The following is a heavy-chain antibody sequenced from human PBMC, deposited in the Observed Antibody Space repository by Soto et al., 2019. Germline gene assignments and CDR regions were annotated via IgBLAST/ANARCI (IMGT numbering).Heavy chain of an antibody. J-gene: IGHJ4*02. CDR2: IRKKTDGATA. V-gene: IGHV3-15*07. Sequence: GGSLRLSCAASGLSFSNFWMNWVRQAPGKGLEWVGCIRKKTDGATADYAAPVKGRFTISRDESDDTLYLQMNGLKVEDTAVYYCVTEYWFRFEYWGQGTLVTVSS. CDR3: VTEYWFRFEY. D-gene: IGHD3-22*01. CDR1: GLSFSNFW.